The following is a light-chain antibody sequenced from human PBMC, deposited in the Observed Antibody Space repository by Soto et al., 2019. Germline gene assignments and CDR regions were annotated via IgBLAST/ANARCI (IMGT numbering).Light chain of an antibody. CDR1: QSISTY. Sequence: DIRMTQSPSSLSASVGDRGTITCRASQSISTYLIWYQQKPGKAPEFLIYSASSLQSGVPSRFSGSGSGTDFTLTINSLQPEDFAAYYCQQSYSPPWTFGQGTKVEIK. CDR3: QQSYSPPWT. J-gene: IGKJ1*01. V-gene: IGKV1-39*01. CDR2: SAS.